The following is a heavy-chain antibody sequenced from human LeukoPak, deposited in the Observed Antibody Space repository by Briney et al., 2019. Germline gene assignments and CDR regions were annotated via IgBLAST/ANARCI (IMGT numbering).Heavy chain of an antibody. V-gene: IGHV4-59*01. J-gene: IGHJ5*02. Sequence: SETLSLTCTVSGGSISSYYWSWIRQPPGKGLEWIGYIYYSGSTNYNPSLKSRVTISVDTSKNQFSLKLSSVTAADTAVYYCARSPPITMVRGAQRGAYNRFDPWGQGTLVTVSS. D-gene: IGHD3-10*01. CDR3: ARSPPITMVRGAQRGAYNRFDP. CDR2: IYYSGST. CDR1: GGSISSYY.